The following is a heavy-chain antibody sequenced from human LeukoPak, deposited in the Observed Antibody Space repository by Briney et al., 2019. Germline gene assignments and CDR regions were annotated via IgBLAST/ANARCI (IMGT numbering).Heavy chain of an antibody. Sequence: GASVTVSCKASGYTFTIYGISWVRQAPGQGLEWMGWISAYNGNTNYAQKLQGRVTMTTDTSTSTAYMELRSLRSDDTAVYYCAREGSAYGDYGAAWYWGQGTLVTVSS. V-gene: IGHV1-18*01. CDR3: AREGSAYGDYGAAWY. D-gene: IGHD4-17*01. J-gene: IGHJ4*02. CDR1: GYTFTIYG. CDR2: ISAYNGNT.